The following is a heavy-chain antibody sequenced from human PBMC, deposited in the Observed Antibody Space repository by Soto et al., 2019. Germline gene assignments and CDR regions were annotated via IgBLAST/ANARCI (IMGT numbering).Heavy chain of an antibody. CDR3: AKCVSSSSYCAPDY. V-gene: IGHV3-23*01. Sequence: EVQLLESGGGLIQPGGSLRLSCAAFGFTFSSYAMSWVRQAPGKGLEWVSVISPNGDSTKYADSVKGRFTISRDNSKNTLYLQMNSLRAEDTAIYNCAKCVSSSSYCAPDYWGQGTLVTVSA. CDR2: ISPNGDST. J-gene: IGHJ4*02. D-gene: IGHD3-22*01. CDR1: GFTFSSYA.